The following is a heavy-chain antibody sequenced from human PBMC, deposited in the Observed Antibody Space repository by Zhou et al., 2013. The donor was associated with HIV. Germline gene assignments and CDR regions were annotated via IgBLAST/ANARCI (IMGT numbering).Heavy chain of an antibody. Sequence: QVQLVQSGAEVKKPGSSVKVSCKTSGGTFSTYAISWVRQAPGQGLEWMGGIIPFFGTPNYAQKFQGRVAITADESTNTAYLELSSLRSEDTAVYYCARDHPKPYYYDSRGYYYSGHNWFDPGAREPWSPSPQ. CDR2: IIPFFGTP. J-gene: IGHJ5*02. CDR3: ARDHPKPYYYDSRGYYYSGHNWFDP. D-gene: IGHD3-22*01. CDR1: GGTFSTYA. V-gene: IGHV1-69*12.